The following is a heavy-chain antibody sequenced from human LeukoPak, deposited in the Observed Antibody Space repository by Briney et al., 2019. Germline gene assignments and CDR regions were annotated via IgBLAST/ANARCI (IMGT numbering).Heavy chain of an antibody. J-gene: IGHJ6*03. Sequence: GGSLRLSCAASGFTFSSYAMHWVRQAPGKGLEWVAIISFDESYKYYADSVKGRFTISRDKSKNTLYLRLNSLRGEDTAVYYCARDSYYGSGRHYYYYMDVWGKGTTVTVSS. V-gene: IGHV3-30*04. CDR1: GFTFSSYA. CDR3: ARDSYYGSGRHYYYYMDV. CDR2: ISFDESYK. D-gene: IGHD3-10*01.